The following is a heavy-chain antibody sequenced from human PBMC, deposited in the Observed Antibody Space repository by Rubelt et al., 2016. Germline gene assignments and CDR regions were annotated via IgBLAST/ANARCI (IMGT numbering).Heavy chain of an antibody. J-gene: IGHJ5*02. CDR1: GGTFSSYA. CDR3: ARLLAASFWFDP. V-gene: IGHV1-69*09. D-gene: IGHD2-15*01. CDR2: IIPILGLA. Sequence: QVQLVQSGAEVKKPGSSVKVSCNASGGTFSSYAISWVRQAPGQGLEWMGGIIPILGLANYAQKVQGRVTITADKSTSTAYMELSSLRSEDTAVYYCARLLAASFWFDPWGQGTLVTVSS.